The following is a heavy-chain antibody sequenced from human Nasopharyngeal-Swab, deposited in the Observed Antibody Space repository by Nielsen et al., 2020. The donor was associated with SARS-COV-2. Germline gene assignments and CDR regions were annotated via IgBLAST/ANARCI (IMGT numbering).Heavy chain of an antibody. J-gene: IGHJ4*02. CDR2: VFYCCTT. CDR1: GGSISSYY. D-gene: IGHD5-18*01. V-gene: IGHV4-59*01. CDR3: ARSGYSYGLPVGYFGH. Sequence: SETLSLTCSVSGGSISSYYWSWIRQRPGTGLEWLGFVFYCCTTNYNPSLKSRVSISVDTSRNQFSLQLRSMTAADTAVYYCARSGYSYGLPVGYFGHWGQGILVTVSS.